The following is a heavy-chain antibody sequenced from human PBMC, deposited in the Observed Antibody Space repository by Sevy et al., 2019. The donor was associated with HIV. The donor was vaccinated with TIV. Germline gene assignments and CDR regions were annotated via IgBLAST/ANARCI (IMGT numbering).Heavy chain of an antibody. V-gene: IGHV3-33*01. J-gene: IGHJ4*02. CDR3: ARDKLLPVMVSMVRGALSYYFDY. CDR1: GFTFSDYG. CDR2: IWYDGSTK. Sequence: GGSLRLSYAASGFTFSDYGMHWVRQTPGKGLEWVAVIWYDGSTKYYADPVKGRFTNSRDNSKNTLYLQMNSLRAEDTAVYYCARDKLLPVMVSMVRGALSYYFDYWGQGTLVTVSS. D-gene: IGHD3-10*01.